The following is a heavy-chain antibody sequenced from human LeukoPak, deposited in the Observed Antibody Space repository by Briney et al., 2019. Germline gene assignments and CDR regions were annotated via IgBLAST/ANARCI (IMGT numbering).Heavy chain of an antibody. Sequence: GGSLRLSCVASGFTFSSYAMSWVRQAPGKGLEWVSAISGSGGTTYYADSVKGRFTISRDNSKNTLYLQMNSLRAEDTAVYYCAKGAANSGWPCWGQGTLVTVSS. CDR2: ISGSGGTT. CDR3: AKGAANSGWPC. J-gene: IGHJ4*02. CDR1: GFTFSSYA. D-gene: IGHD6-19*01. V-gene: IGHV3-23*01.